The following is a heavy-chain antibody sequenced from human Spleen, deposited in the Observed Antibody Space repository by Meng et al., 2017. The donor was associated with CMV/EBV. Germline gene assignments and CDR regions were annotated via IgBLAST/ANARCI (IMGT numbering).Heavy chain of an antibody. CDR3: AKGHIVVVPPALDY. Sequence: GGSLRLSCAASGFTFSSYAMIWVRQAPGQGLEWVSTITNTGANTYYADSVKGRFTISRDNSNNTLYLRMNSLRAEDTAVYYCAKGHIVVVPPALDYWGQGTLVTVSS. CDR1: GFTFSSYA. J-gene: IGHJ4*02. V-gene: IGHV3-23*01. D-gene: IGHD2-2*01. CDR2: ITNTGANT.